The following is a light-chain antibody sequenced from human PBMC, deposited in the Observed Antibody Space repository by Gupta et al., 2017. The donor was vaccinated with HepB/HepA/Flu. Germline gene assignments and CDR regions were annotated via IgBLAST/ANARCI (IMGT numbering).Light chain of an antibody. CDR3: QQYYSTPWT. V-gene: IGKV4-1*01. CDR1: QSVLYSSNNKNY. CDR2: WAS. J-gene: IGKJ1*01. Sequence: DILMTQSPESLAVSLGERATINCKSSQSVLYSSNNKNYLAWYQQKPGQPPKLLIYWASTRESGVPDRFSGRGSGTDFTLTISSLQAEDVAFYYCQQYYSTPWTFGQGTKVEIK.